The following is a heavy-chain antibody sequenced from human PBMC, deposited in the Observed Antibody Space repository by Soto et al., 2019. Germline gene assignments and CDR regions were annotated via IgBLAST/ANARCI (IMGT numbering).Heavy chain of an antibody. CDR3: ASLGYCSSTSCYANWFDP. CDR1: GGSIRSAGYY. V-gene: IGHV4-31*03. Sequence: SETLSLTCTVSGGSIRSAGYYWNWIRQHPGKGLEWIGHIYYSGTTFYNPSLKSRVTISVDTSKNQFSLSLSSVTAADTAVYYCASLGYCSSTSCYANWFDPWGQGTLVTVSS. J-gene: IGHJ5*02. CDR2: IYYSGTT. D-gene: IGHD2-2*01.